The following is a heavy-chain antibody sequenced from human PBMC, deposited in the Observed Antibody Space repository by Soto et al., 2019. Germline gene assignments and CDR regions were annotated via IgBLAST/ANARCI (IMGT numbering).Heavy chain of an antibody. V-gene: IGHV1-69*01. Sequence: QVQLVQSGAEVKKPGSSVKVSCKASGGTFSSYAISWVRQAPGQGLEWMGGIIPSFGTANYAQKFQGRVTITADESTSTAYMELSSLRSEDTAVYYCARDMAAAGTVRTRKTPPDWFDPWGQGTLVTVSS. CDR2: IIPSFGTA. J-gene: IGHJ5*02. D-gene: IGHD6-13*01. CDR1: GGTFSSYA. CDR3: ARDMAAAGTVRTRKTPPDWFDP.